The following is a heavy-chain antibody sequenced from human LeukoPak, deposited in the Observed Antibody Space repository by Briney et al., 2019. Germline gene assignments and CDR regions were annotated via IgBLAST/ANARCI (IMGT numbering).Heavy chain of an antibody. Sequence: SETLSLTCAVYGGSFSGYYWSWIRQPPGKGLEWIGEINHSGSTNYNPSLKRRVTISVDTSKNQFSLKLSSVTAADTAVYYCAHIAARPGKDDYWGQGTLVTVSS. J-gene: IGHJ4*02. D-gene: IGHD6-6*01. CDR1: GGSFSGYY. CDR3: AHIAARPGKDDY. V-gene: IGHV4-34*01. CDR2: INHSGST.